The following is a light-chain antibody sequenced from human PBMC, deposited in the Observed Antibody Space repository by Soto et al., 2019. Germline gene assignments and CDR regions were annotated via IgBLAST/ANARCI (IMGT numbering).Light chain of an antibody. Sequence: EIVLTQYPGTLSLSPGERATLSCRASQSVSSSYLAWYQQKPGQAPRLLIYGASSRATGIPDRFSGSGSGTDFTLTISRLEPEDFAVYYCQQGFTFGPGTKVDIK. CDR1: QSVSSSY. J-gene: IGKJ3*01. CDR2: GAS. V-gene: IGKV3-20*01. CDR3: QQGFT.